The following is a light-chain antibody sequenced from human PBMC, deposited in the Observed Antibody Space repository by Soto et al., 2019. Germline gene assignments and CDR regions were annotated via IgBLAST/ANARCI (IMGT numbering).Light chain of an antibody. V-gene: IGKV3-20*01. CDR2: NAS. J-gene: IGKJ2*01. CDR3: QQYSTSSPRYT. Sequence: EIVLTQSPGTLSLSPGERATLFCMASQSVSSNFLAWYQQKPGQAPRLLIYNASRRAAGIPDRFSGSGSGTDFTLTISRLEPEDFAVYYCQQYSTSSPRYTFGQGTKLEIK. CDR1: QSVSSNF.